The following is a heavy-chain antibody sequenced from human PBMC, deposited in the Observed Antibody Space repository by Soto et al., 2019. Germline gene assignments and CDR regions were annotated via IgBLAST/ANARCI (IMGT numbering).Heavy chain of an antibody. CDR2: IYYSGST. Sequence: VSGGSISSYYWSWLRQPPGKGLEWIGYIYYSGSTNYNPSHKSRVTISVDTSKNQFSLKLSSVTAADTAVYYCARAKGYYDSSGYYPFDYWGQGTLVTVSS. J-gene: IGHJ4*02. V-gene: IGHV4-59*01. CDR1: GGSISSYY. CDR3: ARAKGYYDSSGYYPFDY. D-gene: IGHD3-22*01.